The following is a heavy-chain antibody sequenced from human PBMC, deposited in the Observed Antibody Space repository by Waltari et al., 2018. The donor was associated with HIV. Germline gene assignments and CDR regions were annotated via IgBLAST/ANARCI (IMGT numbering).Heavy chain of an antibody. CDR3: ARGFFQNDLRGLFDL. J-gene: IGHJ2*01. V-gene: IGHV1-2*06. CDR2: INPNSGVT. D-gene: IGHD3-16*01. Sequence: QVQLVQSGAEVKMPGASVRVSCKASGYSFIAYYVHWVRQAPGQGLQWMGRINPNSGVTNYPQKFQGRVSMTRDTSISTAYLEVTTLRSDDTAVYYCARGFFQNDLRGLFDLWGRGTLVTVSS. CDR1: GYSFIAYY.